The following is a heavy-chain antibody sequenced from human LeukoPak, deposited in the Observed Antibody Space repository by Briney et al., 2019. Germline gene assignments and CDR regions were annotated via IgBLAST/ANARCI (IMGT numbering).Heavy chain of an antibody. CDR1: GGSISSSSYY. J-gene: IGHJ4*02. D-gene: IGHD1-14*01. CDR2: IYYSGST. CDR3: ARGGKGARREPSFGY. Sequence: ASETLSLTCTVSGGSISSSSYYWGWIRQPPGKGLEWIGSIYYSGSTYYNPSLKSRVTISVDTSKNQFSLKLSSVTAADTAVYYCARGGKGARREPSFGYWGQGTLVTVSS. V-gene: IGHV4-39*07.